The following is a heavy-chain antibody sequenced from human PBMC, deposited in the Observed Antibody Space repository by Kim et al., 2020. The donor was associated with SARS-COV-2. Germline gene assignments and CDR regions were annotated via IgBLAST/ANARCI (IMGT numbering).Heavy chain of an antibody. CDR3: ARDRFVVVVAPYYGMDV. Sequence: GGSLRLSCAASGFTFSSYAMHWVRQAPGKGLEWVAVISYDGSNKYYADSVKGRFTISRDNSKNTLYLQMNSPRAEDTAVYYCARDRFVVVVAPYYGMDVWGQGTTVTVSS. V-gene: IGHV3-30*04. J-gene: IGHJ6*02. CDR1: GFTFSSYA. D-gene: IGHD2-15*01. CDR2: ISYDGSNK.